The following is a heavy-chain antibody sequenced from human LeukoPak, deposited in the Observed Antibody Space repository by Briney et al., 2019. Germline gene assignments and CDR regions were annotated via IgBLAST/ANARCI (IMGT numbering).Heavy chain of an antibody. D-gene: IGHD3-22*01. CDR2: ISSSSSYI. V-gene: IGHV3-21*01. CDR1: GFTFSNYN. CDR3: ARDSINMREVAYWNFDL. Sequence: GGSLRLSCAVSGFTFSNYNMNWVRQAPGKGLEWVSFISSSSSYIYYADSVKGRFTISRDNAKNSLFLQMNSLRAEDTAMYYCARDSINMREVAYWNFDLWGRGTLVTVSS. J-gene: IGHJ2*01.